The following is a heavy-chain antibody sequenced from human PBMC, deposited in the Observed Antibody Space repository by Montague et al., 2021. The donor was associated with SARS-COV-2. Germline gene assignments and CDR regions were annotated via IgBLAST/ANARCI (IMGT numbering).Heavy chain of an antibody. CDR2: IYYSGST. CDR1: GGSISSYY. Sequence: SETLSLTCTVSGGSISSYYWSWIRQPPGEGLEWIGYIYYSGSTNYNPSLKSRVTISIDTSKNHFSLRLTSVTPADTAVYYCAREVVGVKTNWLDTWGQGTLVTVSS. V-gene: IGHV4-59*01. J-gene: IGHJ5*02. D-gene: IGHD3-16*01. CDR3: AREVVGVKTNWLDT.